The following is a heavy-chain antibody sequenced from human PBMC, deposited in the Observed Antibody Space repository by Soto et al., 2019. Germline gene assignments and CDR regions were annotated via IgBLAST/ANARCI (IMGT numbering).Heavy chain of an antibody. CDR1: GGTFSSYA. Sequence: ASVKVSCKASGGTFSSYAISWVRQAPGQGLEWMGGIIPIFGTANYAQKFQGRVTITADESTSTAYMELSSLRSEDTAVYYCARDNAAAGYFDYWGQGTLVTVSS. J-gene: IGHJ4*02. CDR3: ARDNAAAGYFDY. V-gene: IGHV1-69*13. D-gene: IGHD6-13*01. CDR2: IIPIFGTA.